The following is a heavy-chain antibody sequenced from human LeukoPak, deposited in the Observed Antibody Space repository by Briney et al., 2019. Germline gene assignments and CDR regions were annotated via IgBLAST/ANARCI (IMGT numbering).Heavy chain of an antibody. J-gene: IGHJ5*02. V-gene: IGHV4-34*01. D-gene: IGHD3-3*01. CDR3: ARELRINVDP. Sequence: SETLSLTCAVYGGSFSGYYWSWIRQPPGKGLEWIGEINHSGSTNYNSSLKSRVTISVDTSKNQFSLKLGSVTAADTAVYYCARELRINVDPWGQGTLVTVSS. CDR1: GGSFSGYY. CDR2: INHSGST.